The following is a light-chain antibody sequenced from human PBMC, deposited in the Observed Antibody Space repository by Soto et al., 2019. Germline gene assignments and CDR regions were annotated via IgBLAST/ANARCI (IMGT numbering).Light chain of an antibody. CDR2: DVN. V-gene: IGLV2-14*03. CDR3: FSSTSTSTPV. J-gene: IGLJ1*01. CDR1: SSDIGAYDY. Sequence: QDVRTQPASVSGSPGQSITVSCTGASSDIGAYDYVSWFQQHPGNAPKLMISDVNNRPSGVSNRFSGSKSGNTAYLTISGLQVEDEAEYFCFSSTSTSTPVLGNGTMVTVL.